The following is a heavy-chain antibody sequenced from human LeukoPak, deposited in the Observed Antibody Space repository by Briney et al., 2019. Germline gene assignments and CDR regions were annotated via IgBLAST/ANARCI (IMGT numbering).Heavy chain of an antibody. CDR2: INTYGTSA. J-gene: IGHJ4*02. V-gene: IGHV3-74*01. CDR1: GFTFSSYW. CDR3: ARDNGYKFDY. D-gene: IGHD5-24*01. Sequence: PGGSLRLSCAASGFTFSSYWMNWVRQVPGKGLAWVSHINTYGTSAIYADSVKGRFTISRDNAKNMLFLQMDSLRAEDTAVYYCARDNGYKFDYWGQGTLVTVSS.